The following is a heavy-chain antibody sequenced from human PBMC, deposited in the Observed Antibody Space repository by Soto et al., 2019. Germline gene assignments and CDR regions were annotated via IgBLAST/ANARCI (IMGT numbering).Heavy chain of an antibody. CDR3: TALWFGELLETSNFDY. V-gene: IGHV3-23*01. CDR1: GFTFSSYA. CDR2: ISGSGGST. J-gene: IGHJ4*02. Sequence: GGSLRLSCAASGFTFSSYAVSWVRQAPGRGLEWVSAISGSGGSTYYADSVKGRFTISRDNSKNTLYRQMNRLRAVDSAVYFCTALWFGELLETSNFDYLGQGTLVTVSS. D-gene: IGHD3-10*01.